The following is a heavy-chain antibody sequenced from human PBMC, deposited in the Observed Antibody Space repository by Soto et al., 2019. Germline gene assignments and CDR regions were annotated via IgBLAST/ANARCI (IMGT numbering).Heavy chain of an antibody. CDR1: GYIFNNYG. J-gene: IGHJ6*04. CDR2: IIPIFGRA. D-gene: IGHD3-3*01. CDR3: ATVPFLSADYYYFYSESDV. V-gene: IGHV1-69*12. Sequence: QGLLVQSGAEVKKPGSSVNVSCKASGYIFNNYGLSWVRQAPGQGLEWVGGIIPIFGRAKYAQKLQGRVSITADEDTTTAFIELRNLRSEDTAVYFCATVPFLSADYYYFYSESDVWGEGTTVTVPS.